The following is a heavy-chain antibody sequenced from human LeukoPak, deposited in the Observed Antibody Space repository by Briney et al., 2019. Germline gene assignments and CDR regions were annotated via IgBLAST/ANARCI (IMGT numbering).Heavy chain of an antibody. CDR2: FFPGDSDT. J-gene: IGHJ3*02. CDR3: ARQLRYFDWLSVGAFDI. V-gene: IGHV5-51*01. CDR1: GYHFTSYW. D-gene: IGHD3-9*01. Sequence: PGEALEISWRGSGYHFTSYWIGRGRQLSGKGLEWGGIFFPGDSDTRYSPSFQGQVTISADKSISTAYLQWSSLKASDTAMYYCARQLRYFDWLSVGAFDIWGQGTMVTVSS.